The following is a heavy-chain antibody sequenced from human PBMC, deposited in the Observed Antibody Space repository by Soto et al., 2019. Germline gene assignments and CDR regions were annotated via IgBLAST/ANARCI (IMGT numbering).Heavy chain of an antibody. Sequence: GGSLTLSCGAPGVTFKDYGMHWVRQAPGKGLVWVAVISYDGKQTYYADSVKGRFTISKDKSKRTLFLQMNGLRVDDTAVYYCARDGWGSNWYFDLWGRGTLVTVSS. J-gene: IGHJ2*01. CDR2: ISYDGKQT. CDR3: ARDGWGSNWYFDL. D-gene: IGHD3-16*01. V-gene: IGHV3-30*03. CDR1: GVTFKDYG.